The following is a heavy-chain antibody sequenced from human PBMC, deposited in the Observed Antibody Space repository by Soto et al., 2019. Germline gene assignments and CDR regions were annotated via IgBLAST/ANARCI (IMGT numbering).Heavy chain of an antibody. CDR1: EFTFSNAW. Sequence: EVQLVESGGGLVKPGESLRLSCAASEFTFSNAWMSWVRQAPGKGLEWVGRIKTKADAETTDYAAPVKGRFTISRDDSKNTLYLQMNSLKTEDTALYYCTTDGATILFDPWGQGALVTVSS. V-gene: IGHV3-15*01. J-gene: IGHJ5*02. D-gene: IGHD1-26*01. CDR3: TTDGATILFDP. CDR2: IKTKADAETT.